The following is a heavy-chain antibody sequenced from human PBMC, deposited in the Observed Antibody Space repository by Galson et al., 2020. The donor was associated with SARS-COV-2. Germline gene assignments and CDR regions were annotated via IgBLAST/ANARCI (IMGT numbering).Heavy chain of an antibody. CDR1: GLTFSSYG. CDR3: AKSREQQLVGGYNCDY. V-gene: IGHV3-33*03. J-gene: IGHJ4*02. D-gene: IGHD6-13*01. CDR2: IWYDGSNK. Sequence: QLGESLKISCAASGLTFSSYGMHWVRQAPGKGMEWVALIWYDGSNKYYADSVKGRFTISRDNSRNTVDLQMNNLRDEDTAVYYCAKSREQQLVGGYNCDYRGQGTPVAPSA.